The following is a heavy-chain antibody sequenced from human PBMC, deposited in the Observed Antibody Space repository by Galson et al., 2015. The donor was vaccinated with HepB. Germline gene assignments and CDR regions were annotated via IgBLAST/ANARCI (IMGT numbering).Heavy chain of an antibody. Sequence: SETLSLTCTVSGGSISSSSYYWGWIRQPPGKGLEWIGGIYYSGSTYYNPSLKSRVTISVDTSKNQFSLKLSSVTAADTAVYYCARRGRGTYIAAAGRHYYYYGMDVWGQGTTVTVSS. CDR1: GGSISSSSYY. V-gene: IGHV4-39*01. D-gene: IGHD6-13*01. J-gene: IGHJ6*02. CDR2: IYYSGST. CDR3: ARRGRGTYIAAAGRHYYYYGMDV.